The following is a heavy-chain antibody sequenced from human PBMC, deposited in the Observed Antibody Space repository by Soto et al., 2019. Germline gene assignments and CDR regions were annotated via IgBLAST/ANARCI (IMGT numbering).Heavy chain of an antibody. D-gene: IGHD7-27*01. V-gene: IGHV1-46*01. Sequence: QVQLVQSGAEVKNPGASVKLSCKASGYTFTSFYIHWVRQAPGQGLERMAIINPNGGSTNYAPNLQGRVTLTRDTSTXTVYIELSSLGSEDTAVYYCARGLTSGDYWGQGTLVTVSS. CDR3: ARGLTSGDY. CDR2: INPNGGST. CDR1: GYTFTSFY. J-gene: IGHJ4*02.